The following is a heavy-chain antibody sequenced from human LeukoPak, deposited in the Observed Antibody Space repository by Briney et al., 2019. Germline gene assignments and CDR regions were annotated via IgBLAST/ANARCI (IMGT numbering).Heavy chain of an antibody. CDR3: ATASWREGHGGAFDI. Sequence: PGGSLRLSCAASGFTFNTFAMSWVRQAPGKGLEWVSYISSSGSTIYYADSVKGRFTISRDNAKNSLYLQMNSLRAEDTAVYYCATASWREGHGGAFDIWGQGTMVTVSS. CDR1: GFTFNTFA. D-gene: IGHD6-13*01. V-gene: IGHV3-48*04. J-gene: IGHJ3*02. CDR2: ISSSGSTI.